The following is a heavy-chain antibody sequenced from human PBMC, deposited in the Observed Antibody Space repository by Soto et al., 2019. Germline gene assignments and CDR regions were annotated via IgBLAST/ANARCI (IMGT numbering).Heavy chain of an antibody. CDR2: IYYSGST. J-gene: IGHJ4*02. V-gene: IGHV4-59*08. CDR3: ARHRGYNWNFYYFDY. D-gene: IGHD1-7*01. CDR1: GGSISSYY. Sequence: TSETLSLTCTVSGGSISSYYCSWIRQPPGKGLEWTGYIYYSGSTNYNPSLKSRVTISVDTSKNQFSLKLSSVTAADTAVYYCARHRGYNWNFYYFDYWGQGTLVTVSS.